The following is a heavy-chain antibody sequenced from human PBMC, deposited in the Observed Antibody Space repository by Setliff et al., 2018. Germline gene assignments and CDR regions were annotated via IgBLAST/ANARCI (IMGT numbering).Heavy chain of an antibody. V-gene: IGHV4-39*01. J-gene: IGHJ4*02. CDR1: GASLNSGTYY. D-gene: IGHD5-12*01. Sequence: SETLSLTCTVSGASLNSGTYYWGWIRQPPGKGLEWIGRIYYRGDTYYNPSLKGRLTISVDTAQNQFSLRLTSVTAADTGVYYCARGIGTLDISRYFDYWGQGTLVTSPQ. CDR3: ARGIGTLDISRYFDY. CDR2: IYYRGDT.